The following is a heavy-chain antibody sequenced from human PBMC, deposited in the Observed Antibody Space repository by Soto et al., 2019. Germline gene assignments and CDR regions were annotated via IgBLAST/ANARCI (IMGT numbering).Heavy chain of an antibody. D-gene: IGHD4-4*01. CDR1: GYTFTSYD. CDR2: MNPNSGNT. J-gene: IGHJ6*02. CDR3: AIRRTTPRSFHYGMDV. V-gene: IGHV1-8*01. Sequence: ASLKVSCKASGYTFTSYDINWVRQATGQGLEWMGWMNPNSGNTGYAQKFQGRVTMTRNTSISTAYMELSSLRSEDTAVYYCAIRRTTPRSFHYGMDVWGQGTTVTVSS.